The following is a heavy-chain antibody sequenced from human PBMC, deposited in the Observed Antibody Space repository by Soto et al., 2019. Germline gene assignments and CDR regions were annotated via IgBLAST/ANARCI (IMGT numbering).Heavy chain of an antibody. CDR2: INPNSGGT. D-gene: IGHD1-26*01. CDR1: GYTFTGYY. CDR3: ARDREGGTDAFDI. V-gene: IGHV1-2*04. Sequence: ASVKVSCKASGYTFTGYYMHWVRQAPGQGLEWMGWINPNSGGTNYAQKFQGWVTMTRDTSISTAYMELSRLRSDDTAVYYCARDREGGTDAFDIWGQGTMVTVSS. J-gene: IGHJ3*02.